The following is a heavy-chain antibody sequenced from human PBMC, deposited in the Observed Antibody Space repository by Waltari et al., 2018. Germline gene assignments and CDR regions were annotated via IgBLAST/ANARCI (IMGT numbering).Heavy chain of an antibody. V-gene: IGHV4-38-2*01. J-gene: IGHJ4*02. CDR3: LRQVLGYCTSAACRRLES. D-gene: IGHD2-2*03. Sequence: LQESGPGLVNPSETLSLTCDVSGYAINSGFYWGWVRQSPGKGLEWIATIYHEGTTFYNPPLKTRVTISMDTSKNQFSLKVKSVTAADTAVYHCLRQVLGYCTSAACRRLESWGQGTLVTVSS. CDR2: IYHEGTT. CDR1: GYAINSGFY.